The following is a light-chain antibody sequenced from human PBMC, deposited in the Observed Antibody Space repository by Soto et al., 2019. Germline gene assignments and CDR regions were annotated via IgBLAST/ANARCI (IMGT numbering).Light chain of an antibody. CDR1: SGSIASNS. J-gene: IGLJ7*01. CDR3: QSYDSSNAV. CDR2: EDN. V-gene: IGLV6-57*02. Sequence: NFMLTQPHSVSESPGKTLTISCTGSSGSIASNSVQWYQQRPGSAPTTVIYEDNQRPSGVPDRFSGSIDRSSNSASLTISGLKTEDEAVYYCQSYDSSNAVFGGSTQLTVL.